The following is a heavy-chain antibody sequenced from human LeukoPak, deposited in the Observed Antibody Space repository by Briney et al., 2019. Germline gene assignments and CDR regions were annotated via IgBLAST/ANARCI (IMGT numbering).Heavy chain of an antibody. CDR1: GGSISSYY. J-gene: IGHJ3*02. V-gene: IGHV4-59*06. CDR2: IYYSGST. Sequence: SETLSLTCTVSGGSISSYYWSWIRQPPGKGLEWIGYIYYSGSTYYNPSLKSRVTISVDTSKNQFSLKLSSVTAADTAVYYCARAIYDSTNAFDIWGQGTMVTVSS. CDR3: ARAIYDSTNAFDI. D-gene: IGHD3-22*01.